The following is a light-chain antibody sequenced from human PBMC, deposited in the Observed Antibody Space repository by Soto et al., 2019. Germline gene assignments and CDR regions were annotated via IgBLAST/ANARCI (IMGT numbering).Light chain of an antibody. J-gene: IGLJ2*01. CDR1: SGSIANNY. CDR2: ENN. CDR3: ATWDDDLYTPI. Sequence: NFMLTQPHSVSESPGKTLSISCTRSSGSIANNYVQWYQQRPGSAPTTVIYENNQRLSGVPDRFSGSTDGSSNSASLTISGLQTEDEADYYCATWDDDLYTPIIGGGTKLTVL. V-gene: IGLV6-57*04.